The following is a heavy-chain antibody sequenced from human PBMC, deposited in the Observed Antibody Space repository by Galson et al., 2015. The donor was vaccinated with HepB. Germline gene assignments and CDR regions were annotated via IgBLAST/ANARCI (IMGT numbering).Heavy chain of an antibody. J-gene: IGHJ5*02. D-gene: IGHD4-11*01. Sequence: SVKVSSKASGYTFMQYGVSWVRQAPGHGLEWMGWISGYNSETIYAQNFQGRVTMTTDTSTTTFYMELRRLRSDDTAVYYCARSTVTASSDWFDPWGQGTLVTVSS. V-gene: IGHV1-18*01. CDR2: ISGYNSET. CDR1: GYTFMQYG. CDR3: ARSTVTASSDWFDP.